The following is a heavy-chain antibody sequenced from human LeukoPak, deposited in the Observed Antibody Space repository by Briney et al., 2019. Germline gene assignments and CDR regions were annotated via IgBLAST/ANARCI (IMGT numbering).Heavy chain of an antibody. CDR1: GFTFSNAY. J-gene: IGHJ4*02. D-gene: IGHD4-17*01. V-gene: IGHV3-33*08. CDR3: ARDLYGSLDY. Sequence: GGSLRLSCAASGFTFSNAYMNWVRQAPGKGLEWVAVIWYDGSNKYYADSVKGRFTISRDNSKNTLYLQMNSLRAEDTAVYYCARDLYGSLDYWGQGTLVTVSS. CDR2: IWYDGSNK.